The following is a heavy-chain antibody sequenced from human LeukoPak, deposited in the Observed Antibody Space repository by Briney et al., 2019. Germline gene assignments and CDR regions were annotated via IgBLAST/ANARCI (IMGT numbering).Heavy chain of an antibody. CDR1: GYTFTGYY. V-gene: IGHV1-2*02. D-gene: IGHD3-22*01. CDR2: INPNSGGT. J-gene: IGHJ4*02. Sequence: PEASVKVSCKASGYTFTGYYMHWVRQAPGQGLEWMGWINPNSGGTNYAQKLQGRVTMTTDTSTSTAYMELRSLRSDDTAVYYCARVASDYYDSSGYSYWGQGTLVTVSS. CDR3: ARVASDYYDSSGYSY.